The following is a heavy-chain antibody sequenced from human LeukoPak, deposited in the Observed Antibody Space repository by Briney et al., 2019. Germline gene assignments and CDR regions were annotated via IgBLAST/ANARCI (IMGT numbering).Heavy chain of an antibody. V-gene: IGHV3-48*03. CDR1: GFSLSSYE. D-gene: IGHD1/OR15-1a*01. J-gene: IGHJ5*02. CDR3: ARDRGVTGTLWFDP. CDR2: ISTSGSTM. Sequence: GGSLRLSCAASGFSLSSYEMNWVRQAPGKGLEWVSYISTSGSTMYYADSVKGRFTISRDNAKSLVYLQMNSLRADDTAVYYCARDRGVTGTLWFDPWGQGTLVTVSS.